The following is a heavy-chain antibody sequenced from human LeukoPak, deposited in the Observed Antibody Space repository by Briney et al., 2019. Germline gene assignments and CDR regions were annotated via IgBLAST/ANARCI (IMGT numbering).Heavy chain of an antibody. J-gene: IGHJ6*02. CDR1: GFTFTDSW. CDR2: IKQDGSDE. V-gene: IGHV3-7*03. Sequence: GGSLRLSCVASGFTFTDSWLNWVRQAPGKGLEWVANIKQDGSDEYYLDSVKGRFTISRDNAKNSLYLQMNSLRAEDTALYYCAKDINSGYDYDPYYYGMDVWGQGTTVTVSS. D-gene: IGHD5-12*01. CDR3: AKDINSGYDYDPYYYGMDV.